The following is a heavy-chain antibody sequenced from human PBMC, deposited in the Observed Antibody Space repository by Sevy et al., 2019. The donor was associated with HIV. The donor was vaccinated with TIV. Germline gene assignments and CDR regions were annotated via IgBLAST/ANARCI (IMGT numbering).Heavy chain of an antibody. CDR1: GYTFTGYY. CDR2: INPNSGGT. D-gene: IGHD5-18*01. Sequence: ASVKVSCKASGYTFTGYYLHWVRQAPGQGLEWMGWINPNSGGTNYAQKFQGRVTMTRDTSISKAYMELNRLRSDDTAVYYCARSNRPTGYSYGCNYWGQGTLVTVSS. J-gene: IGHJ4*02. CDR3: ARSNRPTGYSYGCNY. V-gene: IGHV1-2*02.